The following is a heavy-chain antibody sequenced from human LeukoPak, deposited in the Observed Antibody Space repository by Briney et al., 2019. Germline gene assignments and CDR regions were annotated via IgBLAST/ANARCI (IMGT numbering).Heavy chain of an antibody. CDR2: IYYSGST. CDR3: ARQIFEVVPFFDY. D-gene: IGHD3-3*01. J-gene: IGHJ4*02. V-gene: IGHV4-39*01. Sequence: PSETLSLTCTVSGGSISSSSYYWGWIRQPPGKGLEWIGSIYYSGSTYYNPSLKSRVTISVDTSKNQFSLKLSSVTAADTAVYYCARQIFEVVPFFDYWGQGTLVTVSS. CDR1: GGSISSSSYY.